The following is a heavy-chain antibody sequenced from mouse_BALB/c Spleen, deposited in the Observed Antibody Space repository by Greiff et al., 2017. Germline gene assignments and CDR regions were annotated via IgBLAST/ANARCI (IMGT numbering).Heavy chain of an antibody. Sequence: DVMLVESGGGLVQPKGSLKLSCAASGFTFNTYAMNWVRQAPGKGLEWVARIRSKSNNYATYYADSVKDRFTISRDDSQSMLYLQMNNLKTEDTAMYYCVRNYYGRGAWFAYWGQGTLVTVSA. CDR3: VRNYYGRGAWFAY. V-gene: IGHV10-1*02. D-gene: IGHD1-1*01. J-gene: IGHJ3*01. CDR2: IRSKSNNYAT. CDR1: GFTFNTYA.